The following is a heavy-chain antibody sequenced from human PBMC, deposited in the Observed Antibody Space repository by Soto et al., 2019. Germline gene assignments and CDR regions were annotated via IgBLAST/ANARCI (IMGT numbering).Heavy chain of an antibody. V-gene: IGHV5-51*01. Sequence: PGDSLKISCKGSGYTFTSYWIAWVRQMPGKGLEWMGIIYPDDSDTRYSPSFQGQVTISADKSISTAYLQWSSLKASDTAIYYCISLGCRMVSGVDVWGQGTTVTVSS. CDR3: ISLGCRMVSGVDV. CDR1: GYTFTSYW. J-gene: IGHJ6*02. CDR2: IYPDDSDT. D-gene: IGHD2-21*01.